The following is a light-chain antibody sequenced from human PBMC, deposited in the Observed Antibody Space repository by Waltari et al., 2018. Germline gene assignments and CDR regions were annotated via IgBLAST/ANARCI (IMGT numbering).Light chain of an antibody. CDR3: QQYGSTPLT. CDR2: GPS. J-gene: IGKJ4*01. Sequence: ELVLTQSPGTLSLSPGERATLSCRASQIVDNNYVAWYQQKSGQAPRLLIYGPSTRATGIPDRFSGSGSGTDFSLIIRGLEPEDYALYYCQQYGSTPLTFGGGTKVEMK. CDR1: QIVDNNY. V-gene: IGKV3-20*01.